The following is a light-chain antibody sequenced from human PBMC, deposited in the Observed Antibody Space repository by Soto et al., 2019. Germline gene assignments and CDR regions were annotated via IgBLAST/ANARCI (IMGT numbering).Light chain of an antibody. CDR2: KAS. CDR1: QTISSW. V-gene: IGKV1-5*03. Sequence: DIQMTQSPSSVSASVGDRVTITCRASQTISSWLAWYQQKPGKAHKLLIYKASTLKSGVPSRFSGSGSGTEFTLTISSLQPDDFATYYCQHYNSYSEAFGQGTKVDIK. CDR3: QHYNSYSEA. J-gene: IGKJ1*01.